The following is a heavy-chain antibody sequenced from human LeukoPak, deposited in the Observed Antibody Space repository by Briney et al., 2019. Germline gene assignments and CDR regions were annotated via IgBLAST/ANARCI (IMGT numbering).Heavy chain of an antibody. Sequence: SETLSLTXAVYGGSFSGYYWSWIRQPPGKGLEWIGEINHSGSTNYNPSLKSRVTISVDTSKNQFSLKLSSVTAADTAVYYCARGGRTGYYYVVDYWGQGTLVTVSS. V-gene: IGHV4-34*01. J-gene: IGHJ4*02. CDR2: INHSGST. D-gene: IGHD3-22*01. CDR1: GGSFSGYY. CDR3: ARGGRTGYYYVVDY.